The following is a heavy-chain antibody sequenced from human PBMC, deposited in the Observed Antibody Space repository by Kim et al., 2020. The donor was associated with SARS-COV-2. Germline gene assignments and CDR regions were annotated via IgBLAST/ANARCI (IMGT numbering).Heavy chain of an antibody. Sequence: GGSLRLSCATSGFTFSNSDMNWVRQAPGKGLEWVAYISSSGGAIYYADSVRGRFTISRDNAKTSLYLQMNNLRAEDTALYYCVRVRRRTAREGGMDVWGHGATV. CDR2: ISSSGGAI. CDR1: GFTFSNSD. CDR3: VRVRRRTAREGGMDV. V-gene: IGHV3-48*03. J-gene: IGHJ6*02. D-gene: IGHD5-18*01.